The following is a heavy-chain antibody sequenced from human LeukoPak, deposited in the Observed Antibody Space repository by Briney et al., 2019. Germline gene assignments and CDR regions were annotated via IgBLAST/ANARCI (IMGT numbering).Heavy chain of an antibody. CDR1: GFTFSSYW. CDR2: ISYDGSNK. J-gene: IGHJ3*02. V-gene: IGHV3-30*18. Sequence: GGSLRLSCAASGFTFSSYWMSWVRQAPGKGLEWVAVISYDGSNKYYADSVKGRFTISRDNSKNTLYLQMNSLRAEHTAVYYCAKDLCGGDCYSAFDIWGQGTMVTVSS. D-gene: IGHD2-21*02. CDR3: AKDLCGGDCYSAFDI.